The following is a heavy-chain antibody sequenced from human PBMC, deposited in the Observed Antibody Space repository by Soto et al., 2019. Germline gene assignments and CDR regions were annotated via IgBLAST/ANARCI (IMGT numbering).Heavy chain of an antibody. CDR3: ARGIATGQLDP. Sequence: PGASVKVSCKASGYTFTRYTMNWVRQAPGQRLEWMGWINPDNGNTKSSQKFQDRVIITRDTSASTAYMDLSSLRSEDTAVYYCARGIATGQLDPWGQGTLVTVS. CDR2: INPDNGNT. D-gene: IGHD2-15*01. CDR1: GYTFTRYT. J-gene: IGHJ5*02. V-gene: IGHV1-3*01.